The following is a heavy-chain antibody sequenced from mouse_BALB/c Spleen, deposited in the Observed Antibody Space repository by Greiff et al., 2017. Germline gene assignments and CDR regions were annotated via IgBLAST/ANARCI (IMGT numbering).Heavy chain of an antibody. CDR1: GFAFSSYD. CDR2: ISSGGGST. J-gene: IGHJ4*01. D-gene: IGHD1-2*01. V-gene: IGHV5-12-1*01. CDR3: ARRSFITTATDY. Sequence: EVQGVESGGGLVKPGGSLKLSCAASGFAFSSYDMSWVRQTPEKRLEWVAYISSGGGSTYYPDTVKGRFTISRDNAKNTLYLQMSSLKSEDTAMYYCARRSFITTATDYWGQGTSVTVSS.